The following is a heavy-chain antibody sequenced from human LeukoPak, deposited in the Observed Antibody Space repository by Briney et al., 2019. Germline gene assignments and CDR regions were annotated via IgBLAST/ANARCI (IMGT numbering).Heavy chain of an antibody. CDR1: GYTFTGYY. CDR2: INPNSGGT. Sequence: ASVKVSCKASGYTFTGYYMHWVRQAPGQGPEWMGWINPNSGGTDYAQKFQGRVTMTRDTSINTAYMEVISLRPDDTAVYYCARGRYCSDGNCYHNWFDLWGQGTLVIVSS. CDR3: ARGRYCSDGNCYHNWFDL. D-gene: IGHD2-15*01. V-gene: IGHV1-2*02. J-gene: IGHJ5*02.